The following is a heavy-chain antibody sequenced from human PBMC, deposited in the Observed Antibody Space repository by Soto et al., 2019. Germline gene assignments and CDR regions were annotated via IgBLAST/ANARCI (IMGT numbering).Heavy chain of an antibody. CDR3: AKERPRDSFLGSLDV. V-gene: IGHV3-23*01. J-gene: IGHJ6*02. CDR2: ISGSGGTT. Sequence: EVQLLESGGGLVQPGGSLRVSCAASGITFNTYAMTWVRQAAGRGLEWVSAISGSGGTTYYADSVKGRFTISRDNSKNERYLEMNSLRAEDTAVYYCAKERPRDSFLGSLDVWGQGTTVTVSS. CDR1: GITFNTYA. D-gene: IGHD3-16*01.